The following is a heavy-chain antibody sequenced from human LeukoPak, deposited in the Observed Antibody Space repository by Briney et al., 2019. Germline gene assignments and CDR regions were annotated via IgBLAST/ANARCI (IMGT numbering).Heavy chain of an antibody. D-gene: IGHD3-3*01. J-gene: IGHJ4*02. CDR3: ARGPSRITIFGVVIPVAFDY. V-gene: IGHV4-34*01. Sequence: SETLSLTCAVYGGSFSGYYWSWIRQPPGKGLEWIGEINHSGSTNYNPSLKSRVTISVDTSKNQFSLKLSSVTAADTAVYYCARGPSRITIFGVVIPVAFDYWGQGTLVTVSS. CDR1: GGSFSGYY. CDR2: INHSGST.